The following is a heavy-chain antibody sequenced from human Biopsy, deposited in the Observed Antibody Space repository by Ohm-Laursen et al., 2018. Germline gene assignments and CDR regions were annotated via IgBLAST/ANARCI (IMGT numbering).Heavy chain of an antibody. D-gene: IGHD3-22*01. CDR1: GGTFTNHA. CDR3: ARFPLGAYDDSGSYRAVEHWYFDL. Sequence: SSVKVSCKASGGTFTNHAVGWVRQAPGQGLEWVGCSIPLFNTASYADKFQGRVTLTADKSTTTAYMELSSLRSEDTAIYYCARFPLGAYDDSGSYRAVEHWYFDLWGRGTLGTVSS. J-gene: IGHJ2*01. V-gene: IGHV1-69*06. CDR2: SIPLFNTA.